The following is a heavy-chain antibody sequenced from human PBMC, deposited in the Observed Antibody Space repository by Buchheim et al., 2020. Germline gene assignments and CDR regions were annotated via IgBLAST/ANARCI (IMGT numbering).Heavy chain of an antibody. V-gene: IGHV3-49*04. CDR3: TRTVGDYEFDDY. CDR2: IRSKAYGGTT. D-gene: IGHD4-17*01. J-gene: IGHJ4*02. Sequence: EVQLVESGGGLVQPGRSLRLSCTASGFTFGDYAMSWVRQAPGKGLEWVGFIRSKAYGGTTEYAAPVKGRFTISRDDSKSIPYLQMNSLKTEDTAVYYCTRTVGDYEFDDYWGQGTL. CDR1: GFTFGDYA.